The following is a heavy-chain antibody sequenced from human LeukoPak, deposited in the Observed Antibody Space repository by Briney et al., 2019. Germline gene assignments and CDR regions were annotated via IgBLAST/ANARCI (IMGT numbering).Heavy chain of an antibody. CDR2: IYYSGTT. CDR3: GRYVGEKTAFDI. V-gene: IGHV4-59*01. J-gene: IGHJ3*02. CDR1: GVSISSYY. D-gene: IGHD3-10*01. Sequence: SETLSLTCTVSGVSISSYYWSWIRQPPGRGLEWIGYIYYSGTTNYNPSLRSRVTISADTSKNKFPRRQSSSTTGDTAGYYCGRYVGEKTAFDIWGQGTLVTVSS.